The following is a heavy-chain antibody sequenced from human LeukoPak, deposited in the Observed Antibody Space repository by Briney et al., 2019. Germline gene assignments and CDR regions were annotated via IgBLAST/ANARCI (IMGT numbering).Heavy chain of an antibody. CDR1: GYTFTSYD. Sequence: ASVKVSCTASGYTFTSYDINWVRQATGPGLEWMGWMNTNSGKTGYAQKFQGRVTMTRNTSISTAYLELSSLRSEDTAVYYCARGLYVDTAMVYYYDGMDVWGQGTTVTVSS. CDR2: MNTNSGKT. V-gene: IGHV1-8*01. D-gene: IGHD5-18*01. J-gene: IGHJ6*02. CDR3: ARGLYVDTAMVYYYDGMDV.